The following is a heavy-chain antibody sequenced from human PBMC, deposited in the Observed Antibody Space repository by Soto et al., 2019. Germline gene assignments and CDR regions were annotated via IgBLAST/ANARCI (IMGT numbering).Heavy chain of an antibody. D-gene: IGHD5-12*01. J-gene: IGHJ4*02. CDR2: VYYSGSI. CDR1: GGKIISAY. CDR3: AKYRRPDAEGYTLDG. Sequence: LYLTGDRSGGKIISAYWSWILQQKGKGLEWIGYVYYSGSIKYNPSLESRVTISADTSKNQFSLRVTSVTAADTAVYYCAKYRRPDAEGYTLDGWVQGILVIVSS. V-gene: IGHV4-59*01.